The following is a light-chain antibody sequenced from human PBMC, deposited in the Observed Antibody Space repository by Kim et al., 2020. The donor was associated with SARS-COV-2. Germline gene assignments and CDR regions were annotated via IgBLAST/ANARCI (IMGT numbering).Light chain of an antibody. V-gene: IGKV3-11*01. CDR3: QQRTSWPPTYT. CDR2: DAS. CDR1: QSVSSY. Sequence: PGERATLSCRARQSVSSYLAWYQQRPGQAPRLLIYDASNRATGIPARFSGSGSETDFSLTISSLEPGDSAVYYCQQRTSWPPTYTFGQGTKLEI. J-gene: IGKJ2*01.